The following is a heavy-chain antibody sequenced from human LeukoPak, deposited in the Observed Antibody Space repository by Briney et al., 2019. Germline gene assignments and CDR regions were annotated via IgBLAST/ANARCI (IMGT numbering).Heavy chain of an antibody. CDR1: GFTFSSYS. CDR2: ISSSSSYI. CDR3: AKKNYYGSGSYHLDY. Sequence: GGSLRLSCAASGFTFSSYSMNWVRQAPGKGLEWVSSISSSSSYIYYADSVKGRFTISRDNAKNSLYLQMNSLRAEDTAVYYCAKKNYYGSGSYHLDYWGQGTLVTVSS. J-gene: IGHJ4*02. D-gene: IGHD3-10*01. V-gene: IGHV3-21*01.